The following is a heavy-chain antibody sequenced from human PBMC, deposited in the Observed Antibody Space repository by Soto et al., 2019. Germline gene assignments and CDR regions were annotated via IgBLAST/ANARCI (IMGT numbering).Heavy chain of an antibody. CDR2: IIPIFGTA. CDR1: GGTFSSYA. V-gene: IGHV1-69*13. Sequence: SVKVSCKASGGTFSSYAISWVRQAPGQGLEWMGGIIPIFGTANYAQKFQGRVTITADESTSTAYMELSSLRSEDTAVYYCARAEQQLDLRFYYYGMDVRGQRTTVTVSS. J-gene: IGHJ6*02. CDR3: ARAEQQLDLRFYYYGMDV. D-gene: IGHD6-6*01.